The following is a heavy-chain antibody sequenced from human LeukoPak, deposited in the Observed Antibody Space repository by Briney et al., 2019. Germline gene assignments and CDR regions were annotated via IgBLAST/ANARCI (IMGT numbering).Heavy chain of an antibody. V-gene: IGHV3-30*18. D-gene: IGHD3-22*01. CDR3: AKDLYYYDSSGPPQTHY. J-gene: IGHJ4*02. CDR1: GFTFSSYG. Sequence: GGSLRPSCAASGFTFSSYGMHWVRQAPGKGLEWVAVISYDGSNKYYADSVKGRFTISRDNSKNTLYLQMNSLRAEDTAVYYCAKDLYYYDSSGPPQTHYWGQGTLVTVSS. CDR2: ISYDGSNK.